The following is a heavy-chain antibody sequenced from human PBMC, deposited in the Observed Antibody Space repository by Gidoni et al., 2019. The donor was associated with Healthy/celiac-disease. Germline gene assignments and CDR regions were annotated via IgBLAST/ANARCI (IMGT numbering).Heavy chain of an antibody. CDR3: AMGAAAVHPLQLLPNFDY. CDR2: ISWNSGSI. CDR1: GFTFDDYA. V-gene: IGHV3-9*01. Sequence: EVQLVESGGGLVQPGRSLRLSCAASGFTFDDYAMHWVRQAPGKGLEWVSGISWNSGSIGYADSVKGRFTISRDNAKNSLYLQMNSLRAEDTALYYCAMGAAAVHPLQLLPNFDYWGQGTLVTVSS. J-gene: IGHJ4*02. D-gene: IGHD2-2*01.